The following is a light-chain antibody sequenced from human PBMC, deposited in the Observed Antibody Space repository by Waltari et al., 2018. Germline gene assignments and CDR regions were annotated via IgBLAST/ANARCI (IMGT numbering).Light chain of an antibody. CDR2: DVS. Sequence: QSALTQPAPVSGSPGQSITISCTGTSSDVGGYNYVPWYQQHPDKAPKLMIYDVSKRPAGVSNRFSGSKSGNTASLTISGLQAEDEADYYCSSYTSSSTRVVFGGGTKLTVL. J-gene: IGLJ2*01. CDR1: SSDVGGYNY. CDR3: SSYTSSSTRVV. V-gene: IGLV2-14*01.